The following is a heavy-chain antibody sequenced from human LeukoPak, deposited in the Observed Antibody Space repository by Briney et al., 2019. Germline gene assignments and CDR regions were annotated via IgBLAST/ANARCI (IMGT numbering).Heavy chain of an antibody. CDR3: ARVGYSSSWYPAHYYYYYMDV. Sequence: SVRVSCKASGYTFTSYDINWVRQATGQGLERMGGIIPIFGTANYAQKFQGRVTITTDESTSTAYMELSSLRSEDTAVYYCARVGYSSSWYPAHYYYYYMDVWGKGTTVTVSS. CDR1: GYTFTSYD. J-gene: IGHJ6*03. D-gene: IGHD6-13*01. V-gene: IGHV1-69*05. CDR2: IIPIFGTA.